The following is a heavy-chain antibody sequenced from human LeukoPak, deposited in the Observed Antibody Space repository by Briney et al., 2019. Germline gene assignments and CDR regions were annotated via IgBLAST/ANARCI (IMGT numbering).Heavy chain of an antibody. CDR3: LQYNSENT. Sequence: GGSLRLSCVASGLTFSNSWMTWVRQASGKGLEWVANIKKDGSETYYVDSVRGRFTVSRDNDKNSLYLEMNSLRDEDTAVYYCLQYNSENTWGQGTLVTVSS. CDR1: GLTFSNSW. J-gene: IGHJ5*02. CDR2: IKKDGSET. D-gene: IGHD1-14*01. V-gene: IGHV3-7*01.